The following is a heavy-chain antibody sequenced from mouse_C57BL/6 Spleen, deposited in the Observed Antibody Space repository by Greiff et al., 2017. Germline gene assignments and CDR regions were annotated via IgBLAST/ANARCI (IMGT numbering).Heavy chain of an antibody. CDR3: ARDPGLLRAMDY. CDR1: GFTFSSYA. J-gene: IGHJ4*01. D-gene: IGHD1-1*01. V-gene: IGHV5-4*01. CDR2: ISDGGSYT. Sequence: EVKLMESGGGLVKPGGSLKLSCAASGFTFSSYAMSWVRQTPEKRLEWVATISDGGSYTYYPDNVKGRFTISRDNAKNNLYLQMSHLKSEDTAMYYCARDPGLLRAMDYWGQGTSVTVSS.